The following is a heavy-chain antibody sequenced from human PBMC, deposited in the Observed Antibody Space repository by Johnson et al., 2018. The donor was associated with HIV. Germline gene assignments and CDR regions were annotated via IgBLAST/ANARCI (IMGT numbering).Heavy chain of an antibody. V-gene: IGHV3-53*01. Sequence: VQLVESGGGVVRPWGSLRLSCAASGFTFDDYGMNWVRQAPGKWLEWVSVIYSGGSTYYADSVKGRFTISRDNSKNTLYLQMNSLSAEDTAVYYCARVMEPRDAVDIWGQGTMVTVSS. CDR1: GFTFDDYG. J-gene: IGHJ3*02. CDR2: IYSGGST. CDR3: ARVMEPRDAVDI. D-gene: IGHD1-1*01.